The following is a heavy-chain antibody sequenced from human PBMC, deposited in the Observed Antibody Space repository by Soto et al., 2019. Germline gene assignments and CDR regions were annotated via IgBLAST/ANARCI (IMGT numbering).Heavy chain of an antibody. V-gene: IGHV1-46*03. D-gene: IGHD2-8*01. CDR2: INPSGGST. J-gene: IGHJ5*02. CDR3: ARELNVLMVYAHNWIDP. CDR1: GYTFTSYY. Sequence: ASVKVSCKASGYTFTSYYMHWVRQAPGQGLEWMGIINPSGGSTSYAQKFQGRVTMTRDTSTSTVYMELSSLRSEDTAVYYCARELNVLMVYAHNWIDPWGQAILVSVSS.